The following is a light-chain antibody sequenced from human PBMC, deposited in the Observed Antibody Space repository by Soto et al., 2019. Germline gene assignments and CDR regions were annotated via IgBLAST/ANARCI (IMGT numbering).Light chain of an antibody. J-gene: IGKJ2*01. CDR3: QQYNNWLYT. CDR1: QSVSNDF. CDR2: GAS. V-gene: IGKV3-15*01. Sequence: EILMTQSPATLSVSPGERATLSCRASQSVSNDFLAWYQLKPGQAPRLLIYGASTRATGVPARFTGSGSGTEFTLTISSLQSEDFAVYYCQQYNNWLYTFGQGTKVDIK.